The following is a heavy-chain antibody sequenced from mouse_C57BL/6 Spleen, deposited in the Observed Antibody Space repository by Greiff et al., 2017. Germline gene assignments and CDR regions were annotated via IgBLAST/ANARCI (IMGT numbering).Heavy chain of an antibody. Sequence: EVMLVESGGGLVQPGGSLKLSCAASGFTFSDYYMYWVRQTPEKRLEWVAYISNGGGSTYYPDTVKGRFTISRDNAKNTLYLQMSRLKSEDTAMYYCARHGGLRPFAYWGQGTLVTVSA. CDR1: GFTFSDYY. J-gene: IGHJ3*01. V-gene: IGHV5-12*01. CDR2: ISNGGGST. CDR3: ARHGGLRPFAY. D-gene: IGHD2-4*01.